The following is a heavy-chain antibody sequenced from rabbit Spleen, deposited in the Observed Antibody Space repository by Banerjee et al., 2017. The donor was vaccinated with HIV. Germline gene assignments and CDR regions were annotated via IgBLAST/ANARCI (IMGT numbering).Heavy chain of an antibody. CDR3: ARHYASYVDFVYTAL. D-gene: IGHD5-1*01. Sequence: QSLEESGGDLVKPGTSLTLTCTASGFSFISGYYMCWVRQAPGKGLEWSACIAAGSAGTTYYANWAKGPLPVSKTAATTVTLQMTSVTAADTATYFCARHYASYVDFVYTALWGPGSLLTVS. CDR2: IAAGSAGTT. CDR1: GFSFISGYY. V-gene: IGHV1S40*01. J-gene: IGHJ4*01.